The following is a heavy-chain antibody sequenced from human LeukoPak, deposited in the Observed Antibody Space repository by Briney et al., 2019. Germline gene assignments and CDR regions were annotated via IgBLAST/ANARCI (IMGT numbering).Heavy chain of an antibody. V-gene: IGHV4-30-4*01. CDR1: GGSICSGDYY. Sequence: SETLSLTCTVSGGSICSGDYYWSWIRQPPGKGLEWIGYIYYSGSTYYNPSLKSRLTISGDTSKNQFSLRLSSVTAADTAVCYCARGTWSSSIDYWGQGTLVTVSS. J-gene: IGHJ4*02. CDR2: IYYSGST. D-gene: IGHD6-6*01. CDR3: ARGTWSSSIDY.